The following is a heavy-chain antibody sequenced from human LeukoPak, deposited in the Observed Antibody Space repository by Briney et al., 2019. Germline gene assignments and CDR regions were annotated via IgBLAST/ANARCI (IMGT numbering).Heavy chain of an antibody. CDR3: ARTVRGASNWFDP. CDR2: INHSGST. J-gene: IGHJ5*02. D-gene: IGHD3-10*01. Sequence: SETLSLTCAVYGGSFSGYYWSWIRQPPGKGLEWIGEINHSGSTNYNPSLKSRVTISVDTSKNQFSLKLSSVTAADTAVYYCARTVRGASNWFDPWGQGTLVTVSS. CDR1: GGSFSGYY. V-gene: IGHV4-34*01.